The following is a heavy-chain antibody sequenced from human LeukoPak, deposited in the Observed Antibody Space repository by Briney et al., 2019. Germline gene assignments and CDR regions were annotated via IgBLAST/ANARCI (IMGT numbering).Heavy chain of an antibody. CDR3: ARDQGNGLDYYYYGMDV. V-gene: IGHV3-30*04. J-gene: IGHJ6*04. Sequence: GGSLRLSCAASTFTVSSYAIHWVRQAPGKGLEWVAVISYDGSNKYYADSVKGRFTISRDNSKNTLYLQMNSLRAEDTAVYYCARDQGNGLDYYYYGMDVWGKGTTVTVSS. CDR2: ISYDGSNK. D-gene: IGHD4-17*01. CDR1: TFTVSSYA.